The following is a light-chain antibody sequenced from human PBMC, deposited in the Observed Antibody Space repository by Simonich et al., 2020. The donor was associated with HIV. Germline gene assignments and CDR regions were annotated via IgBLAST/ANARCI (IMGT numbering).Light chain of an antibody. CDR3: CSYAGNSTYV. V-gene: IGLV2-23*01. Sequence: QSALTQPAYVSGSPGQSITISCTGTSSAVGNYNLVSWYQKHPGKAPKLMIYEGSKRPSGVSNLFSGSKSGNTASLTISGLQAEDEADYYCCSYAGNSTYVFGTGTKVTVL. CDR1: SSAVGNYNL. J-gene: IGLJ1*01. CDR2: EGS.